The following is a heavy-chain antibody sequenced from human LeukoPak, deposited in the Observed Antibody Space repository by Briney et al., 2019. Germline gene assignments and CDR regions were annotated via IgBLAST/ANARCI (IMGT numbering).Heavy chain of an antibody. D-gene: IGHD3-22*01. V-gene: IGHV3-21*01. CDR3: AKVLAYYYDSRGGWYFDL. Sequence: GGSLRLSCAASGFTFSSYNMNWVRQAPGKGLEWVSSISSSSNYIYYADSVKGRFTISRDNSKNTLYLQMNSLRAEDTAIYYCAKVLAYYYDSRGGWYFDLWGRGTLVTVSS. J-gene: IGHJ2*01. CDR1: GFTFSSYN. CDR2: ISSSSNYI.